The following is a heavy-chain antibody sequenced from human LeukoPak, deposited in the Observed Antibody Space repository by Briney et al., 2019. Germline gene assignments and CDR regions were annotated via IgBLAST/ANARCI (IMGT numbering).Heavy chain of an antibody. J-gene: IGHJ6*02. D-gene: IGHD3-3*01. CDR3: ARAFWDYYGMDV. CDR1: GFTVSSNY. Sequence: GGSLRLSCAASGFTVSSNYMSWVRQAPGKGLEWVSVIYSGGSTYYADSVKGRFTISRDNSKNTLYLQMNSLRAEDTAVYYCARAFWDYYGMDVWGQGTTVTVSS. V-gene: IGHV3-53*01. CDR2: IYSGGST.